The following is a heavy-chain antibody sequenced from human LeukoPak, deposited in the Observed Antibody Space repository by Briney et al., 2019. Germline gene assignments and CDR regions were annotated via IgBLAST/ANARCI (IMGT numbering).Heavy chain of an antibody. J-gene: IGHJ4*02. D-gene: IGHD3-10*01. V-gene: IGHV3-23*01. CDR3: AKGLTMGFF. CDR2: ISPTGANT. Sequence: GGSLRLSCAASGFTFSSYAMSWVRQAPGKGLEWVSVISPTGANTYYAGSVKGRFTISRDNSKNTLYLQMNGLRAEDTAVFYCAKGLTMGFFWGQGTLVTVSS. CDR1: GFTFSSYA.